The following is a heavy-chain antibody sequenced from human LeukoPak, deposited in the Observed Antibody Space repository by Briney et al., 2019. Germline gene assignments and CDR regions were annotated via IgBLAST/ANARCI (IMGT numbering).Heavy chain of an antibody. J-gene: IGHJ4*02. Sequence: PGGSLRLSCAASGFNFRTYSMKWIRQAPGKGLEWLSYISGSSSTLYYADSVKGRFTISRDNANNSLFLQMNGLRAEDSAIYYCARGELIGTVFDFWGQGALVTVSS. V-gene: IGHV3-48*04. D-gene: IGHD1-7*01. CDR3: ARGELIGTVFDF. CDR1: GFNFRTYS. CDR2: ISGSSSTL.